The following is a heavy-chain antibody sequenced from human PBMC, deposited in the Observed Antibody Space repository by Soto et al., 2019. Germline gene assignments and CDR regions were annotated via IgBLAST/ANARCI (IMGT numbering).Heavy chain of an antibody. CDR3: AEDGLSTAAGPTPAYYYSMDV. D-gene: IGHD6-13*01. CDR2: IRWDSGSI. J-gene: IGHJ6*03. CDR1: GFTFDDYA. V-gene: IGHV3-9*01. Sequence: EVQLVESGGGLVQPGRSLRLSCAASGFTFDDYAMHWVRQAPGKGLEWVSGIRWDSGSIGYADSVKGRFTISRDNAKNSLYLHMNSLRDEQTAWYYCAEDGLSTAAGPTPAYYYSMDVWGKGTTVTVSS.